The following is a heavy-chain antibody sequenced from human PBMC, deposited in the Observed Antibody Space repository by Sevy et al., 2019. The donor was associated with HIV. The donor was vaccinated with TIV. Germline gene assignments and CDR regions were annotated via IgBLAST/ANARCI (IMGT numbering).Heavy chain of an antibody. V-gene: IGHV1-18*04. D-gene: IGHD3-22*01. J-gene: IGHJ4*02. CDR1: GYTFTSYG. CDR3: ARDASYYDTSGYSHFDY. Sequence: ASVKVSCKASGYTFTSYGISWVRQAPGQGLEWMGWISAYNGNTNYAQKLQGRVTMTTDTSTSTAYMDLRSLRSDDTAVYYCARDASYYDTSGYSHFDYWGQGTLVTVSS. CDR2: ISAYNGNT.